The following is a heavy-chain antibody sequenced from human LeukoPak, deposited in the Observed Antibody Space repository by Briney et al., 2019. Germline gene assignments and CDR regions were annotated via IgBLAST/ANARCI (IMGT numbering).Heavy chain of an antibody. CDR2: INHSGST. D-gene: IGHD2-15*01. J-gene: IGHJ5*02. V-gene: IGHV4-34*03. CDR3: CSGGASGWFDP. Sequence: SETLSLTCAVYGGSFSGYYWSWIRQPPGKGLEWIGEINHSGSTNYNPSLKSRVTISVDTSKNQFSLKLSSVTAADTAVYYCCSGGASGWFDPWGQGTLVTVPS. CDR1: GGSFSGYY.